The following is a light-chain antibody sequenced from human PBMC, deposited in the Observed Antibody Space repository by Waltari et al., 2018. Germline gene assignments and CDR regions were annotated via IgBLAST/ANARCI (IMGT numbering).Light chain of an antibody. V-gene: IGLV3-25*03. CDR2: KDI. J-gene: IGLJ2*01. Sequence: SDEVTQPPSVSVSAGQTARITCSGDALRKQYGYWYQQKPGQAPVVIIYKDIERPSGNPERFSGSTSGTTVTLTISGVQAEGEADYYCQSADNSGTVIFGGGTKVTVL. CDR3: QSADNSGTVI. CDR1: ALRKQY.